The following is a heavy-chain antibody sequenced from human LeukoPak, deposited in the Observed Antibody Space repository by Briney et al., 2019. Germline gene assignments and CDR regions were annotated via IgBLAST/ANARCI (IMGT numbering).Heavy chain of an antibody. CDR2: IYYSGST. Sequence: PETLSLTCTVSGGSISSYYWSWIRQPPGKGLEWIGYIYYSGSTNYNPSLKSRVTISVDTSKNQFSLKLSSVTAADTAVYYCASVVVPAARDYYGMDVWGQGTTVTVSS. J-gene: IGHJ6*02. CDR3: ASVVVPAARDYYGMDV. D-gene: IGHD2-2*01. V-gene: IGHV4-59*01. CDR1: GGSISSYY.